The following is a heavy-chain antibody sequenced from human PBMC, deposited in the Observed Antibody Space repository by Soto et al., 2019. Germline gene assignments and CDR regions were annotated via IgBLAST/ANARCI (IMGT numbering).Heavy chain of an antibody. CDR2: IYYSGST. Sequence: SETLSLTCTVSGGSISSYYWSWNRQPPGKGLEWIGYIYYSGSTNYNPSLKSRVTISVDTSKNQFSLKLGSVTAADTAVYYCARDVGYCISTSCYSWFDPWGQGTPVTVS. CDR1: GGSISSYY. CDR3: ARDVGYCISTSCYSWFDP. V-gene: IGHV4-59*01. D-gene: IGHD2-2*02. J-gene: IGHJ5*02.